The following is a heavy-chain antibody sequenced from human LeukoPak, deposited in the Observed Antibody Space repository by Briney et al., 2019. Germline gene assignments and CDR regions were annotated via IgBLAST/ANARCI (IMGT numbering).Heavy chain of an antibody. J-gene: IGHJ4*02. CDR3: ARGAWATRLGS. V-gene: IGHV4-34*01. CDR1: GESLNSYY. CDR2: IYESGTT. D-gene: IGHD2-15*01. Sequence: SETLSLTCAVYGESLNSYYWSWVRQPPRGELEWIGEIYESGTTEYNPSLKSRVTISMVPSKQQFSLSLSSVTAADTAVYYCARGAWATRLGSWGLGTPVIVSS.